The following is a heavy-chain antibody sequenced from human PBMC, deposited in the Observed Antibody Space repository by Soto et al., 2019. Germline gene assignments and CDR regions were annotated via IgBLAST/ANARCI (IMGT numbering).Heavy chain of an antibody. V-gene: IGHV1-18*01. CDR3: ARDWRILGMDV. J-gene: IGHJ6*02. CDR2: ISGYNGKT. Sequence: GASVKVSCKASGDTFTSYGISWLRQAPGQGLEWMGWISGYNGKTNYAQKVQDRVTMTTDTSTSTVYMELRSLRSDDTAVYYCARDWRILGMDVWGQGTTVTVSS. CDR1: GDTFTSYG.